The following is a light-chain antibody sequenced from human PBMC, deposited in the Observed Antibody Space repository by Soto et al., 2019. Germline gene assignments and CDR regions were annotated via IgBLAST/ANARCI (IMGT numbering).Light chain of an antibody. CDR2: GAS. CDR1: QSVSDN. CDR3: QRFGSPFT. V-gene: IGKV3-15*01. J-gene: IGKJ3*01. Sequence: EIVLTQSPATLSVSPGERATLSCRASQSVSDNLAWYQQKPGQAPRHLIYGASTRATGIPARFSGSGSGTEFTLTISSLQSEDFAVYYCQRFGSPFTFGPGTKVDLK.